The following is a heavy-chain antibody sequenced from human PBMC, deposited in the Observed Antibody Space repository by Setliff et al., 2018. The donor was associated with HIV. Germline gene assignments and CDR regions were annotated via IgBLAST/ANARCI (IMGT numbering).Heavy chain of an antibody. V-gene: IGHV4-38-2*01. CDR2: IPHNGGT. CDR3: ARYSTLTTNFDY. J-gene: IGHJ4*02. CDR1: GYSIGSGSF. Sequence: SETLSLTCAVSGYSIGSGSFWGWIRQPPGKGLEWIATIPHNGGTYYNPDPSLTGRVTISLDTSKNQSSLKLAFVTAADTAVYYCARYSTLTTNFDYWGQGTLVTVSS. D-gene: IGHD4-17*01.